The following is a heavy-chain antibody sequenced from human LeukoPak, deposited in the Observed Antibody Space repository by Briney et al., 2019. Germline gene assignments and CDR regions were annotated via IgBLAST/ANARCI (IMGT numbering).Heavy chain of an antibody. Sequence: PSETLSLTCTVSGGSISSSSYYWGWIRQPPGKGLEWIGSIYYRGSPYYNPSLKSRVTISVDTSKNQFSLKLSSVTAADTAVYYCASAHLEYCSSTSCYEGPYYFDYWGQGTLVTVSS. CDR1: GGSISSSSYY. CDR3: ASAHLEYCSSTSCYEGPYYFDY. V-gene: IGHV4-39*01. CDR2: IYYRGSP. J-gene: IGHJ4*02. D-gene: IGHD2-2*01.